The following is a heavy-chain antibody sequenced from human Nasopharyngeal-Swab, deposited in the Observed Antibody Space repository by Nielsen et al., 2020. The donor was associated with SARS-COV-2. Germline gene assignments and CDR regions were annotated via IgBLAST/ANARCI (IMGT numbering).Heavy chain of an antibody. CDR3: ARVKQSGSYYYGMDY. V-gene: IGHV4-38-2*02. J-gene: IGHJ4*02. D-gene: IGHD1-26*01. CDR2: IYHSGST. Sequence: PGKGLEWIGSIYHSGSTYYNPSLKSRVTISVDTSKNQFSLKLSSVTAADTAVYYCARVKQSGSYYYGMDYWGQGTRVTVSS.